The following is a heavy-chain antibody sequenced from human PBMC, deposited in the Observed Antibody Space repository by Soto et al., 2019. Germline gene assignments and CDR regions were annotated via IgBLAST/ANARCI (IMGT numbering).Heavy chain of an antibody. D-gene: IGHD1-26*01. CDR1: GGTFSSYA. CDR3: ASLRGEPTLGYYYGMDV. CDR2: IIPIFGTA. V-gene: IGHV1-69*13. J-gene: IGHJ6*02. Sequence: SVKVSCKASGGTFSSYAISWVRQAPGQGLEWMGGIIPIFGTANYAQKFQGRVTITADESTSTAYMELSSLRSEDTAVYYCASLRGEPTLGYYYGMDVRGQGTTVTVSS.